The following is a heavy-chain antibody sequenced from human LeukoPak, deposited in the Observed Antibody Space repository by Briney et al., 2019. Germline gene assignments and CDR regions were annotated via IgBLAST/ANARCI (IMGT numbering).Heavy chain of an antibody. CDR2: IYTSGST. CDR1: GGAISRYY. Sequence: PWETLSLTCTVSGGAISRYYWSWIRQPAGKGLEWIGRIYTSGSTNYNPSLTSRVTMSVDTSTHQFSLKLSSVTAADTAVYYCARSSSSHFDYWGQGTLVTVSS. J-gene: IGHJ4*02. V-gene: IGHV4-4*07. D-gene: IGHD6-6*01. CDR3: ARSSSSHFDY.